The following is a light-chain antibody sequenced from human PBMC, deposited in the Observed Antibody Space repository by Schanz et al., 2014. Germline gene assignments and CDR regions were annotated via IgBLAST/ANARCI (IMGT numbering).Light chain of an antibody. J-gene: IGKJ4*01. CDR1: QSVHRNY. V-gene: IGKV3-20*01. Sequence: EIVLTQSPGTLSLSPGERATLSCRASQSVHRNYLAWHQQKPGQAPRLLIYGTSIRATGIPDRFSGSGSGTDFTLTISNLQPEDVATYYCQKYNSAPLTFGGGTKVEIK. CDR2: GTS. CDR3: QKYNSAPLT.